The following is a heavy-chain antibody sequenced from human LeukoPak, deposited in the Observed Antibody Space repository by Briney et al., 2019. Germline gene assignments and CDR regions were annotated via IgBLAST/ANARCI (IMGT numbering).Heavy chain of an antibody. V-gene: IGHV3-7*01. J-gene: IGHJ4*02. CDR3: ARGMGVDH. CDR1: GFTFSSYS. Sequence: PGGSLRLSCAASGFTFSSYSMTWVRQVPGKGLEWVANIKRDGSEKNYVDSVKGRFTISRDNAENSLYLQMNSLRVEDTAVYYCARGMGVDHWSQGTLVTVSS. CDR2: IKRDGSEK. D-gene: IGHD3-16*01.